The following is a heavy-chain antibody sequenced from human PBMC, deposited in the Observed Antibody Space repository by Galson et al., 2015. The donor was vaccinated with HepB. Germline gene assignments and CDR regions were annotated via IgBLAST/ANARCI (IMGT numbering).Heavy chain of an antibody. CDR3: ARAYGDFSFAWFDY. V-gene: IGHV1-46*01. D-gene: IGHD4-17*01. CDR2: INPSDGTT. Sequence: SVKVSCKASGYTFTSYYMHWVRQAPGQGLEWMGTINPSDGTTDYAQEFRDRVTMTRDTSTSTVYMDLSRLRSEDTAMYYCARAYGDFSFAWFDYWGQGTLVTVSS. J-gene: IGHJ4*02. CDR1: GYTFTSYY.